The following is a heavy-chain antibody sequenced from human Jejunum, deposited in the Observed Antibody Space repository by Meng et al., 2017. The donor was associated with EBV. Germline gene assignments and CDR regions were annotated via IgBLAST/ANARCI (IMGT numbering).Heavy chain of an antibody. CDR1: GASVPGANYY. CDR3: AYYLSGRGGVGS. D-gene: IGHD1-26*01. Sequence: QGRSREVVSGLVMSSATLPPPCTVPGASVPGANYYGSWIRQPTGKDMDWIGYIYNGGSTNYLPSLRTRVTISLDTPKNQFPLKLSLGTAADTAMYYGAYYLSGRGGVGSWGQGTLVTVSS. J-gene: IGHJ4*02. CDR2: IYNGGST. V-gene: IGHV4-61*01.